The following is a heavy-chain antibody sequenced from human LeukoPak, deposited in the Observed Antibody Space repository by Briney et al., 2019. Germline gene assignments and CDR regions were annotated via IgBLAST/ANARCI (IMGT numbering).Heavy chain of an antibody. Sequence: SETLSLTCAVYGGSFTDYYWNWIRQPPGKGLEWIGEINHSGITHYNPSLKSRVTISVDTSKNQFSLKLSSVTAADTAVYYCARIHYYYYYMDVWGKGTTVTISS. CDR2: INHSGIT. CDR3: ARIHYYYYYMDV. J-gene: IGHJ6*03. V-gene: IGHV4-34*01. CDR1: GGSFTDYY.